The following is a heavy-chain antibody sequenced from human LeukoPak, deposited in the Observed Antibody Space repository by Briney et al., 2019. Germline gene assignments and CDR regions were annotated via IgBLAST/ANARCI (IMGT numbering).Heavy chain of an antibody. Sequence: GGSLRLSCAPSGCAYSNYWMSWVGQHPGKGLEWLAHIKYDGSEKYYVDSVKCRFTISRDNAKNSLYLQINSLRAEDTAVYYCTRDQTWGQGTLVTVSS. CDR2: IKYDGSEK. CDR1: GCAYSNYW. V-gene: IGHV3-7*01. CDR3: TRDQT. J-gene: IGHJ5*02.